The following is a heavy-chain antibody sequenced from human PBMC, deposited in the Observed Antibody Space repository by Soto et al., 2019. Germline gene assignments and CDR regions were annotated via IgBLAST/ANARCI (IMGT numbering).Heavy chain of an antibody. V-gene: IGHV3-15*07. CDR1: GLSLSAAW. CDR2: IESEADGATA. D-gene: IGHD1-26*01. J-gene: IGHJ5*02. CDR3: ATGHFGAELWLDP. Sequence: EVHLVQSGGGLVNPGGSLRLSCAASGLSLSAAWTNWVRQVPGKGLEWVGHIESEADGATADFAAPVKGRFSISRGDSENPVFLQMTGLQADDSAIYYCATGHFGAELWLDPWGQGTLVTVS.